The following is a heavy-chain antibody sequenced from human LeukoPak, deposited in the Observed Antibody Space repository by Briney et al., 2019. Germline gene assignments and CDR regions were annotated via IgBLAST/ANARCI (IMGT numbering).Heavy chain of an antibody. CDR1: GFTFSGYA. Sequence: GGSLRLSCAASGFTFSGYAMHWVRQAPGKGLEYVSAITNNGGSTYYADSVKGRFTISRDNSKNTLYLQMGSLRAEDMVVYHCARVGVARAFDIWGQGTMVTVSS. J-gene: IGHJ3*02. CDR3: ARVGVARAFDI. CDR2: ITNNGGST. V-gene: IGHV3-64*02.